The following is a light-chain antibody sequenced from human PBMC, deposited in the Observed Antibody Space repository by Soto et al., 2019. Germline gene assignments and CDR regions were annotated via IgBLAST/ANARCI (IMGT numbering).Light chain of an antibody. V-gene: IGLV3-21*02. J-gene: IGLJ2*01. CDR2: DDG. Sequence: SYELTQAPSVSVAPGQTARITCGGNNIASKSVHRYQQKPGQAPVLVVYDDGDRPSGIPERFSGSNSGNTATLTITRVEAGDEADYHCQVWDSSSDHRVVFGGGTKLTVL. CDR1: NIASKS. CDR3: QVWDSSSDHRVV.